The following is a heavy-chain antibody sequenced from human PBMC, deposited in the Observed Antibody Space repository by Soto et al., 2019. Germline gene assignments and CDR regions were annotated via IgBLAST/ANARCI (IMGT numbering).Heavy chain of an antibody. CDR1: GFTFSSYA. Sequence: PGGSLRLSCAASGFTFSSYAMSWVRQAPGKGQEWVSAISGSGGSTYYADSVKGRFTISRDNSKNTLYLQMNSLRAEDTAVYYCAKDFPYYYDSSGPSPFDYWGQGTLVTVSS. CDR2: ISGSGGST. D-gene: IGHD3-22*01. J-gene: IGHJ4*02. V-gene: IGHV3-23*01. CDR3: AKDFPYYYDSSGPSPFDY.